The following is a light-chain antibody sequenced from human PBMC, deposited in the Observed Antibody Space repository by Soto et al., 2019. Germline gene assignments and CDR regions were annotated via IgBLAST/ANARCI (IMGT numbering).Light chain of an antibody. CDR1: SSDVGDYNY. Sequence: QSALTQPRSVSGSPGQSVTISCTGTSSDVGDYNYVSWYQHHPGKAPKLMTYDVSKRPSGVPDRFSGSKSGNTASLTISGLQAEDEADYYCCSYAGSYTWVFGGGTKLTVL. CDR2: DVS. V-gene: IGLV2-11*01. CDR3: CSYAGSYTWV. J-gene: IGLJ3*02.